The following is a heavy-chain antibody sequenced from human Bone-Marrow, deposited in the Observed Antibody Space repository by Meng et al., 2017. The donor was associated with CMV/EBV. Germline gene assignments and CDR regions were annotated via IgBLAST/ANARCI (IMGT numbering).Heavy chain of an antibody. Sequence: SGYKFTAYYIHWVRQAPGHGLEWMGWTNPTTGDTNYAQKFQGRVTMTRDTSISTAYMELSRLRSDDTAVYYCARDGVSGRDGYNYGDYWGQGTLVTVSS. D-gene: IGHD5-24*01. CDR3: ARDGVSGRDGYNYGDY. CDR1: GYKFTAYY. CDR2: TNPTTGDT. J-gene: IGHJ4*02. V-gene: IGHV1-2*02.